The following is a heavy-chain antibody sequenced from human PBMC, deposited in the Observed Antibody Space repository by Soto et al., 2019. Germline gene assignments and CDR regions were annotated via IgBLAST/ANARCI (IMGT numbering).Heavy chain of an antibody. J-gene: IGHJ4*02. CDR1: GFTFSSYG. CDR2: IWYDGSNK. CDR3: ARDDGY. V-gene: IGHV3-33*01. Sequence: GGSLRLSCAASGFTFSSYGMHWVRQAPGKGLEWVVVIWYDGSNKYYADSVKGRFTISRDNSKNTLYLQMNSLRAGDTAVYYCARDDGYWGQGTLVTVSS.